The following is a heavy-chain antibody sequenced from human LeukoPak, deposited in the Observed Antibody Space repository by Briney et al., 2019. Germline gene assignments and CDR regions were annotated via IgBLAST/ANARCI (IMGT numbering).Heavy chain of an antibody. CDR1: GYSISSGYC. CDR3: ARLDWNYPDY. CDR2: IYHSGGT. V-gene: IGHV4-38-2*01. Sequence: SETLSLTCAVSGYSISSGYCWGWIRQPPGKGLEWIGSIYHSGGTYYNPSLKSRVTISVDTSKNQFSLKLSSVTAADTAVYYCARLDWNYPDYWGQGTLVTVSS. D-gene: IGHD1-7*01. J-gene: IGHJ4*02.